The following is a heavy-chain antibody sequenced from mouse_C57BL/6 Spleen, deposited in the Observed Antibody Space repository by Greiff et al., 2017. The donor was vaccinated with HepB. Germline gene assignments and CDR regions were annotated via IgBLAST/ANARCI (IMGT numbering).Heavy chain of an antibody. CDR2: ISDGGSYT. CDR1: GFTFSSYA. CDR3: ARDDYGGRYYYAMDY. D-gene: IGHD1-1*01. V-gene: IGHV5-4*01. J-gene: IGHJ4*01. Sequence: EVKLQESGGGLVKPGGSLKLSCAASGFTFSSYAMSWVRQTPEKRLEWVATISDGGSYTYYPDNVKGRFTISSDNAKNNLYLQMSHLKSEDTAMYYCARDDYGGRYYYAMDYWGQGTSVTVSS.